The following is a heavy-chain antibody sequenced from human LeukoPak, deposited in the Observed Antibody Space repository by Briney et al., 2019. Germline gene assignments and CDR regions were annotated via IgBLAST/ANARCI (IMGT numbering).Heavy chain of an antibody. V-gene: IGHV3-30*02. CDR3: ARDFRKSRVGEQGTNAFDI. CDR2: IRYDGSNK. CDR1: GFTFSSYG. J-gene: IGHJ3*02. D-gene: IGHD1-26*01. Sequence: GGSLRLSCAASGFTFSSYGMHWVRQAPGKGLEWVAFIRYDGSNKYYADSVKGRFTISRDNSKNTLYLQMNSLRAEDTAVYYCARDFRKSRVGEQGTNAFDIWGQGTMVTVSS.